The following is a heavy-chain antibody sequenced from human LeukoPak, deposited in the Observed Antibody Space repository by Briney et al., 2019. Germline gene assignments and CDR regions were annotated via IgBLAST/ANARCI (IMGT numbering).Heavy chain of an antibody. CDR3: ARAVGSAWPLYS. Sequence: PSETLSLTCAVYGGSFSGYYWTWIRQPPGKGLEWIGEINHSGSTNYNPSLKSRVTISVDTSKNQFSLKLSSVTPEDTAVYYCARAVGSAWPLYSWGQGTLVTVSS. CDR2: INHSGST. D-gene: IGHD6-19*01. V-gene: IGHV4-34*01. J-gene: IGHJ4*02. CDR1: GGSFSGYY.